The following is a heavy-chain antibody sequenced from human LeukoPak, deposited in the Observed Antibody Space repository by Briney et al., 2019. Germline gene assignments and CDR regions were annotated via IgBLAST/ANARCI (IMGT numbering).Heavy chain of an antibody. Sequence: PGGSLRLSCAASGFTFSSYSMNWVRQAPGKGLEWVSSISSSSYIYYADSVKGRFTISRDNAKNSLCLQMNSLRAEDTAVYYCARDGIVATIGIDYWGQGTLVTVSS. J-gene: IGHJ4*02. V-gene: IGHV3-21*01. CDR3: ARDGIVATIGIDY. D-gene: IGHD5-12*01. CDR1: GFTFSSYS. CDR2: ISSSSYI.